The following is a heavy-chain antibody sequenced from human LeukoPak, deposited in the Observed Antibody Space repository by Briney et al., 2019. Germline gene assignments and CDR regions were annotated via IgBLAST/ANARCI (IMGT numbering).Heavy chain of an antibody. CDR3: ARSYYDILTGYYS. Sequence: GSSVKVSCKASGGTFSSYAISWVRQAPGQGLEWMGGIIPIFGTANYAQKFQGRVTITADKSTSTAYKELSSLRSEDTAVYYCARSYYDILTGYYSWGQGTLVTVSS. J-gene: IGHJ4*02. CDR1: GGTFSSYA. CDR2: IIPIFGTA. V-gene: IGHV1-69*06. D-gene: IGHD3-9*01.